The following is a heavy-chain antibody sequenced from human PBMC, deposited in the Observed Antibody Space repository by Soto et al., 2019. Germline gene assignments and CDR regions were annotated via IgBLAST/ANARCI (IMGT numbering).Heavy chain of an antibody. Sequence: PGESLKISCKGSGYSFTSYWIGWVRQMPGKGLEWMGIIYPGDSDTRYSPSFQGQVTISADKSISTAYLQWSSLKASDTAMYYCAGGGFGELWAPGYFDYWGQGTLVTVSS. CDR2: IYPGDSDT. CDR3: AGGGFGELWAPGYFDY. D-gene: IGHD3-10*01. V-gene: IGHV5-51*01. J-gene: IGHJ4*02. CDR1: GYSFTSYW.